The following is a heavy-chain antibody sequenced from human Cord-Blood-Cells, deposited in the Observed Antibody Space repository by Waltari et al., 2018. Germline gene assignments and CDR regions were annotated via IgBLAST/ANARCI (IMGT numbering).Heavy chain of an antibody. Sequence: QVQLQQWGAGLLKPSETLSLTCAVYGGSFSGYYWSWIRQPPGKGLEWIGEINHSGSTHYNPSLKSRVTISVDTSKNQFSLKLSSVTAADTAVYYCARQRSDFWSGYFPYYFDYWGQGTLVTVSS. CDR2: INHSGST. D-gene: IGHD3-3*01. J-gene: IGHJ4*02. CDR1: GGSFSGYY. CDR3: ARQRSDFWSGYFPYYFDY. V-gene: IGHV4-34*01.